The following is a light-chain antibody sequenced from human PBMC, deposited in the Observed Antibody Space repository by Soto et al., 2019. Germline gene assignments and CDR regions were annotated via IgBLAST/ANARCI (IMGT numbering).Light chain of an antibody. J-gene: IGLJ1*01. CDR1: NIGSKR. V-gene: IGLV3-21*04. CDR3: QVWDITTDHYV. CDR2: YDS. Sequence: SYELTQPPSVSVASEKTARLTCGGDNIGSKRVHWYRQKPGQAPVLVIYYDSDRPSGIPERFSSSNSGNTATLTINRVEAGDEADYYCQVWDITTDHYVFGTGTKLTVL.